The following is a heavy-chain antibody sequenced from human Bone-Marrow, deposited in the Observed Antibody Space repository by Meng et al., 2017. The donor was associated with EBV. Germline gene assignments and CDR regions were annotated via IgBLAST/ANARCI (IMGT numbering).Heavy chain of an antibody. D-gene: IGHD3-22*01. CDR1: GGSFSDYY. CDR3: ARERHYYDNNDSYSHDWFDP. V-gene: IGHV4-34*12. CDR2: IIHSGGT. Sequence: QMHIQPWGDGRVLLPHPLSLTWAVLGGSFSDYYWSWIRPTPGKGLEWIGEIIHSGGTNYNPSLKSRVTISVDTSKNQFSLNLSSMTAADTAVYYCARERHYYDNNDSYSHDWFDPWGQGTLVTVSS. J-gene: IGHJ5*02.